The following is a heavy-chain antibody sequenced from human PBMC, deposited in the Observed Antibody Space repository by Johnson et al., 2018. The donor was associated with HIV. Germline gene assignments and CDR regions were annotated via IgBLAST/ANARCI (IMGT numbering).Heavy chain of an antibody. CDR2: LSWNSGSI. V-gene: IGHV3-9*01. D-gene: IGHD1-26*01. CDR1: GFTFDDYA. CDR3: ARRWELHSNAFDI. Sequence: VQLVESGGGVARPGGSLRLSCEASGFTFDDYAMHWVRQAPGKGLEWVSGLSWNSGSIGYADSVKGRFTISRDNAKNSLYLQMNSLRAEDTALYYCARRWELHSNAFDIWGQGTMVTVSS. J-gene: IGHJ3*02.